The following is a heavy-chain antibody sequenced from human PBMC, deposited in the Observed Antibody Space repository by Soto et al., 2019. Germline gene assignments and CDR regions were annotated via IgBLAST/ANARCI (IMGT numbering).Heavy chain of an antibody. CDR2: IYYTGST. CDR3: ARAGGSYGGRFDY. CDR1: GGSISNYY. D-gene: IGHD3-16*01. J-gene: IGHJ4*02. Sequence: QVQLQESGPGLVKPSETLSLTCTVSGGSISNYYWTWIRQPPGKGLECIGYIYYTGSTKYNPSLKSRVTMSVDTSKNQFSLKLSSVTAADTAVYYCARAGGSYGGRFDYWGQGTLVTVSS. V-gene: IGHV4-59*01.